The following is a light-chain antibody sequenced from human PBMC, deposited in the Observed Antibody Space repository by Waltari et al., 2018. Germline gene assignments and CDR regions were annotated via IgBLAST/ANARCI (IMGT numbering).Light chain of an antibody. CDR2: EGS. V-gene: IGLV2-23*01. Sequence: QSALTQPASVSGSPGQSITISCTGTSSDVGSYNLVSWYQQHPGKAPKLMIYEGSKRPSGVSKRFSGSKSGNTASLTISGLQAEDEADYYCCSYAGSSTNYVFGTGTKVTVL. CDR3: CSYAGSSTNYV. J-gene: IGLJ1*01. CDR1: SSDVGSYNL.